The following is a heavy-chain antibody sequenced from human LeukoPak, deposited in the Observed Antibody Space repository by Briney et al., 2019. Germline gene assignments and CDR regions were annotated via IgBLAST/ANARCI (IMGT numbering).Heavy chain of an antibody. J-gene: IGHJ4*02. CDR2: LVYDARS. V-gene: IGHV3-33*01. Sequence: GGSLRLSCAASGFPFSSYGMHWVRQAPGKGLEWVARLVYDARSDYANSVKGRFSISRDDSKNTLFLDMSNLRVEDTAVYYCARDFDYDILTGYLVYWGQGTLVTVSS. CDR1: GFPFSSYG. CDR3: ARDFDYDILTGYLVY. D-gene: IGHD3-9*01.